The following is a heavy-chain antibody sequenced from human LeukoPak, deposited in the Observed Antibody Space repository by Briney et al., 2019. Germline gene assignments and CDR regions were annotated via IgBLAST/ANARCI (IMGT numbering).Heavy chain of an antibody. J-gene: IGHJ3*02. V-gene: IGHV1-2*02. CDR3: ARTVLESYYYDSSGYFVDAFDI. D-gene: IGHD3-22*01. CDR2: INPNSGGT. CDR1: GYTFTMYY. Sequence: ASVKVSCKASGYTFTMYYIHWVRQAPGQGLEWMGWINPNSGGTNYAQKFQGRVTMTRDTSISTAYMELSRLRSDDTAVYYCARTVLESYYYDSSGYFVDAFDIWGQGTMVTVSS.